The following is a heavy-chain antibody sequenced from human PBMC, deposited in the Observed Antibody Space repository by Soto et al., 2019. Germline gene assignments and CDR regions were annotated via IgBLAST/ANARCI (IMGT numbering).Heavy chain of an antibody. CDR3: TTDTRWAVAGSPTQDY. V-gene: IGHV3-15*07. CDR2: IKTKAEGGTT. CDR1: RFTFSNAW. Sequence: EVQLVESGGGLVKPGGSLRLSCAASRFTFSNAWMNWVRQAPGRGLEWVGRIKTKAEGGTTDFTAPVKGRFTISRDDSKNTLYLQMYSLRTEDTAVYYCTTDTRWAVAGSPTQDYWGQGTLVTVSS. J-gene: IGHJ4*02. D-gene: IGHD6-19*01.